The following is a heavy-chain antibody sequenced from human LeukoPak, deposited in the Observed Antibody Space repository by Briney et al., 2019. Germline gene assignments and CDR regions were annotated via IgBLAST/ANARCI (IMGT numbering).Heavy chain of an antibody. Sequence: GGSMRLSCAASGFTFSSYSMNWVRQAPGKGLEWVSYISSSSGTIYYADSVKGRFTISRDNAKNSLYLQMNSLRAEDTAVYYCARDFERSYGFWGQGTLVTVSS. D-gene: IGHD5-18*01. CDR1: GFTFSSYS. CDR2: ISSSSGTI. J-gene: IGHJ4*02. V-gene: IGHV3-48*01. CDR3: ARDFERSYGF.